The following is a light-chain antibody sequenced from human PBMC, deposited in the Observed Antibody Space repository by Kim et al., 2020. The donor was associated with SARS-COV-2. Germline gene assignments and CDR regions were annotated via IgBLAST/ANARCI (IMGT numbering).Light chain of an antibody. Sequence: SPGERATLSCRASQSVSSYLAWYQQKPGQPPRLLIYDASTRATGIPSRFSGSGSGTDFTLTISSLEPEDVAVYYCQQRSNWPPLTFGGGTKVDIK. CDR3: QQRSNWPPLT. CDR2: DAS. J-gene: IGKJ4*01. CDR1: QSVSSY. V-gene: IGKV3-11*01.